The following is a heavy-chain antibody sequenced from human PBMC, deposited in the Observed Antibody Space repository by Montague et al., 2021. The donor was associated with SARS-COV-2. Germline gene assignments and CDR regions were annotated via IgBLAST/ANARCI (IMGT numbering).Heavy chain of an antibody. CDR3: ARDAGYNWNTEAYALDM. D-gene: IGHD1/OR15-1a*01. J-gene: IGHJ3*02. V-gene: IGHV3-48*02. CDR1: GSSLSSYS. Sequence: SLRLSCAASGSSLSSYSMNWVRQAPGKGLEWVSYFSGSSTKMNFADSVKGRCTISRDIAKNSLYLQMDSLTDDDTAVYYCARDAGYNWNTEAYALDMWGQGTMVVVSS. CDR2: FSGSSTKM.